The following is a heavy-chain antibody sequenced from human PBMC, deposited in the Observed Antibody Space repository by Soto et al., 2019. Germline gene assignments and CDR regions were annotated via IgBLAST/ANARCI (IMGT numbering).Heavy chain of an antibody. CDR1: RFTFSSYN. J-gene: IGHJ4*02. CDR3: ARVVYYDSSGYQY. Sequence: EVQLVESGGGLVKPGGSLRLSCAASRFTFSSYNMNWVRQAPGKGLEWVSSISGSSSYIYYADSVKGRFTISRDNAKNSLYLQMNSLRAEDTAVYYCARVVYYDSSGYQYWGQGTLVTVSS. V-gene: IGHV3-21*01. CDR2: ISGSSSYI. D-gene: IGHD3-22*01.